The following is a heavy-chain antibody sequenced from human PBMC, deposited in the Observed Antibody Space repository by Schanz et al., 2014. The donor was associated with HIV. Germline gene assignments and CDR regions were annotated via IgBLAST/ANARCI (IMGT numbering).Heavy chain of an antibody. D-gene: IGHD3-10*01. CDR3: ARRAGFGDYVDY. CDR1: GDSIKSIGYY. CDR2: VYYSGST. V-gene: IGHV4-39*01. Sequence: QLQLQESGPGLVEPSETLSLTCNVSGDSIKSIGYYWDWIRHPPGKGLEWIGNVYYSGSTFYNPSLKSRVPMSVDTSNFHSPLKLPSVTAADTAVYYCARRAGFGDYVDYWGPGTLVTVSS. J-gene: IGHJ4*02.